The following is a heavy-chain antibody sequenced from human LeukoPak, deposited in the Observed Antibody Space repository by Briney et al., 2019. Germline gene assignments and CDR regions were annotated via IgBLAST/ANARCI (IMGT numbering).Heavy chain of an antibody. CDR2: ISWNSGSA. D-gene: IGHD5-12*01. CDR3: AKDRTYSAYAALDY. V-gene: IGHV3-9*01. Sequence: GRSLRLSCAASGFTFDDYSMHWVRHAPGKGLEWVSGISWNSGSAGYADSVKSRFTISRDSAKNSLYLQMNSLRTEDTALYYCAKDRTYSAYAALDYWGQGTLVTVSS. CDR1: GFTFDDYS. J-gene: IGHJ4*02.